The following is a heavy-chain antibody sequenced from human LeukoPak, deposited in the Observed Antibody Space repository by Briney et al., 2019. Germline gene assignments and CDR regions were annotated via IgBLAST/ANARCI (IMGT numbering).Heavy chain of an antibody. J-gene: IGHJ3*02. V-gene: IGHV1-2*02. CDR3: ARVGFWNMGSFDI. D-gene: IGHD3-3*01. Sequence: ASVKVSCKASGYTFTGYYMHWVRQAPGQGLEWMGWINPNSGGTNYAQKFQGRVTMTWDTSISTAYMELSRLRSDDTAVYYCARVGFWNMGSFDIWGQGTMVTVSS. CDR1: GYTFTGYY. CDR2: INPNSGGT.